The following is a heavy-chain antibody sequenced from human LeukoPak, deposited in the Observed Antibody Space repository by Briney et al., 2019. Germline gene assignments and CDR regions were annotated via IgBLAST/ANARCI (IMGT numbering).Heavy chain of an antibody. J-gene: IGHJ6*02. CDR2: ISGSGGST. CDR3: AKAKEGLLLFAELFNYYSGMHV. V-gene: IGHV3-23*01. D-gene: IGHD3-10*01. CDR1: RFPLCRHA. Sequence: GGPLRLSFADSRFPLCRHAMSSVPQAPAKALEWVSPISGSGGSTYYADSVKGRFTISSDNSKNTLYLQMNSLGAEDTAVYYCAKAKEGLLLFAELFNYYSGMHVWGQGPTVTVPS.